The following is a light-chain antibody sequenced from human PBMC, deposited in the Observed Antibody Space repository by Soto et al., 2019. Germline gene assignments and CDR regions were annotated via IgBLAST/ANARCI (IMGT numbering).Light chain of an antibody. V-gene: IGKV1-5*03. CDR2: KAS. Sequence: DIQMTQSPSTLSASVGDRVTITCRASQNIITWLAWYQQKAGTAPKLLIYKASNLESGVPSRFSGSGSGTEFTLTISSLQPDDFATYYCQQYNSYWTFGQGTKVEIK. CDR3: QQYNSYWT. J-gene: IGKJ1*01. CDR1: QNIITW.